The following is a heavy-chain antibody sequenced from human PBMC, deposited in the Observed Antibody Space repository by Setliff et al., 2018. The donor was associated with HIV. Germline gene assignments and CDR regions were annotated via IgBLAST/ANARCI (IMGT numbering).Heavy chain of an antibody. V-gene: IGHV5-51*01. CDR1: GYSFTDYW. CDR2: IYPGDSDT. CDR3: ARLDTAMVTRFCFDY. J-gene: IGHJ4*02. Sequence: PGESLKISCKGSGYSFTDYWIGWVRQMPGKGLEWMGIIYPGDSDTRYSPSFQSQVTISVDKSITTAYLQWSSLKASDIAMYYCARLDTAMVTRFCFDYWGQGTLVTVSS. D-gene: IGHD5-18*01.